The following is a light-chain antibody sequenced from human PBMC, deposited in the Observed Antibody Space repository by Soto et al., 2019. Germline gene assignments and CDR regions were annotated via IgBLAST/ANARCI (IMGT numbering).Light chain of an antibody. J-gene: IGLJ2*01. Sequence: QSALTQPASVSGSPGQSITISCTGTNSDVLSYDAVSWYQHHPGKAPKLIIYEGTNRPSGISNRFSGPKSGNMASLTISGLQAEDEADYYCCSYAYSNGVVFGGGTKMTVL. V-gene: IGLV2-23*01. CDR1: NSDVLSYDA. CDR2: EGT. CDR3: CSYAYSNGVV.